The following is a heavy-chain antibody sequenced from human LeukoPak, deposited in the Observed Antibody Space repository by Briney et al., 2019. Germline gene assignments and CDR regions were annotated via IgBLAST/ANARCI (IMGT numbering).Heavy chain of an antibody. V-gene: IGHV4-4*02. CDR1: GGSISSSNR. CDR3: AGYLTMVRGVKA. CDR2: IYHSGST. J-gene: IGHJ5*02. Sequence: PSETLSLTCAVSGGSISSSNRWSWVRQPPGKGLEWIGEIYHSGSTNYNPSLKSRVTISVDKSKNQFSLKLSSVTAADTAVYYCAGYLTMVRGVKAWGQGTLVTVSS. D-gene: IGHD3-10*01.